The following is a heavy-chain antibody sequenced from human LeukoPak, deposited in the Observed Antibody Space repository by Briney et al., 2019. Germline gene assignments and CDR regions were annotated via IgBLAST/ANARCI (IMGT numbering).Heavy chain of an antibody. V-gene: IGHV3-33*01. J-gene: IGHJ3*01. CDR3: ARSSYSSSSSV. Sequence: GGSLRLSCAASGFTFSNFGMHWVRQAPGKGLEWVAVIWYDGSNKYHADSVKGRFTISRDNSKNTLYLQMNSLRAEDTAVYYCARSSYSSSSSVWGQGTMVTVSS. CDR1: GFTFSNFG. D-gene: IGHD6-6*01. CDR2: IWYDGSNK.